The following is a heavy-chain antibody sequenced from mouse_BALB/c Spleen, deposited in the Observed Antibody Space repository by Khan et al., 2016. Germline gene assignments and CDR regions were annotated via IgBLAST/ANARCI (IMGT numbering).Heavy chain of an antibody. D-gene: IGHD2-14*01. J-gene: IGHJ3*01. Sequence: EVELVESGGGLVKPGGSLKLSCAASGFTFSDYYMYWVRQTPEKRLEWVATISDGGSYTYYPDSVKGRFTISRDNAKHHLYLQMSSLKSEDTAMYYCARDDRWFAYWGQGTLVTVSA. CDR1: GFTFSDYY. CDR3: ARDDRWFAY. CDR2: ISDGGSYT. V-gene: IGHV5-4*02.